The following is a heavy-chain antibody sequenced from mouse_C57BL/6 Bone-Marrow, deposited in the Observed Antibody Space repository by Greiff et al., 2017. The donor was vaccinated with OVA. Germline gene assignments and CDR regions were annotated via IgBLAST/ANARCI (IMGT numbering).Heavy chain of an antibody. CDR3: ARDAGAGSAWFAY. CDR1: GYTFTSYT. J-gene: IGHJ3*01. D-gene: IGHD3-3*01. V-gene: IGHV1-4*01. CDR2: INPSSGYT. Sequence: VMLVESGAELARPGASVKMSCKASGYTFTSYTMHWVKQRPGQGLEWIGYINPSSGYTKYNQKFKDKATLTADKSSSTAYMQLSSLTSEDSAVYYCARDAGAGSAWFAYWGQGTLVTVSA.